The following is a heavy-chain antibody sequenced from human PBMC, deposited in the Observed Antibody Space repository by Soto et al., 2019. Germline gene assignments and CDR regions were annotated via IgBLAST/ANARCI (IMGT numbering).Heavy chain of an antibody. CDR3: VRQKMSSKRVGY. CDR1: GGSFSSIRYY. J-gene: IGHJ4*02. CDR2: IYYSGST. V-gene: IGHV4-39*01. D-gene: IGHD3-10*01. Sequence: SETLSLTCSVSGGSFSSIRYYWGWIRPPPSKGREWIASIYYSGSTYYNSSLKRRVTISLDTSKNQFSLQLTSVTAADTAVYHCVRQKMSSKRVGYWGQGTLVTVSS.